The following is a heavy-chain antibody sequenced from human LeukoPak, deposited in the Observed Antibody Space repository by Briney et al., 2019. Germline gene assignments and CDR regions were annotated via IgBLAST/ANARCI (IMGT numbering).Heavy chain of an antibody. CDR2: IKQDGNEK. CDR1: GFRFNTYW. V-gene: IGHV3-7*01. CDR3: ARDTLGEGEDANYAVYYFDY. Sequence: GGSLRLSCAASGFRFNTYWMSWVRQAPGKGLELVANIKQDGNEKYHAHSEKGRFTISRDNGKNSLDLQMNSLRAADTDVYYCARDTLGEGEDANYAVYYFDYWGQGTVVTVSS. D-gene: IGHD4/OR15-4a*01. J-gene: IGHJ4*02.